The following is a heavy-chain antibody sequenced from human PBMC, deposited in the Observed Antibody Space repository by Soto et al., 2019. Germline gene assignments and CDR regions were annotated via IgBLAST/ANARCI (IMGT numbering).Heavy chain of an antibody. CDR2: ISSSSSYI. V-gene: IGHV3-21*01. Sequence: GGSLRLSCAASGFTFSSYAMSWVRQAPGKGLEWVSAISSSSSYIYYADSVKGRFTISRDNAKNSLYLQMNSLRAEDTAVYYCARVAAGGSYYGMDAWGQGSTVTVSS. J-gene: IGHJ6*02. CDR3: ARVAAGGSYYGMDA. D-gene: IGHD1-26*01. CDR1: GFTFSSYA.